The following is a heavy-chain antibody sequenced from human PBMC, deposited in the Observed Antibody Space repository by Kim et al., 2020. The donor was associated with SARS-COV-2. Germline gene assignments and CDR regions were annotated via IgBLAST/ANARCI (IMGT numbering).Heavy chain of an antibody. CDR1: GYTFTSYY. CDR2: INPSGGST. Sequence: ASVKVSCKASGYTFTSYYMHWVRQAPGQGLEWMGIINPSGGSTSYAQKFQGRVTMTRDTSTSTVYMELSSLRSEDTAVYYCARGEVNYDSSGYWDGAFDIWGQGTMVTVSS. J-gene: IGHJ3*02. V-gene: IGHV1-46*01. CDR3: ARGEVNYDSSGYWDGAFDI. D-gene: IGHD3-22*01.